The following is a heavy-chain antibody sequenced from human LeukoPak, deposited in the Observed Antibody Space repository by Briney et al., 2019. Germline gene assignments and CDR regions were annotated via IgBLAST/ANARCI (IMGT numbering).Heavy chain of an antibody. D-gene: IGHD3-16*01. CDR3: ARDRRGYYYYYGMDV. V-gene: IGHV4-34*01. J-gene: IGHJ6*02. Sequence: SETLSLTCAVYGGSLSGYYWSWIRQPPGKGLEWIGEINHSGSTNYNPSLKSRVTISVDTSKNQFSLKLSSVTAADTAVYYCARDRRGYYYYYGMDVWGQGTTVTVSS. CDR1: GGSLSGYY. CDR2: INHSGST.